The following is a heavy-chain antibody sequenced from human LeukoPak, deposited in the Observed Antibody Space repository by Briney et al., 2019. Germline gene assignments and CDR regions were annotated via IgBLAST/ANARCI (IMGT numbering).Heavy chain of an antibody. V-gene: IGHV3-15*01. D-gene: IGHD3-10*01. Sequence: GGSLRLSCAASGFTFSSYSMDWVRQAPGKGLEWVGRIKSKIDGGTTDYAAPVRGRFTISRDESKNTLYLQMSRLKTEDTAVYYCTTVKFGELSSHFDYWGQGTLVTVSS. CDR1: GFTFSSYS. J-gene: IGHJ4*02. CDR2: IKSKIDGGTT. CDR3: TTVKFGELSSHFDY.